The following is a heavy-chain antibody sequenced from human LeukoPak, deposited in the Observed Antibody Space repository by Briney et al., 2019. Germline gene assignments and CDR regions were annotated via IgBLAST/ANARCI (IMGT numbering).Heavy chain of an antibody. CDR1: GFTFGTHA. J-gene: IGHJ4*02. Sequence: PGGSLRLSCGASGFTFGTHAMTWVRQAPGKGLEYVSLISGSGDITYYAHSLKDRFTISGDNSKNTLYLQMHSLRAEDTAVYYCAARPGDLAVPFDYWGQGTLVTVSS. D-gene: IGHD3-10*01. CDR3: AARPGDLAVPFDY. V-gene: IGHV3-23*01. CDR2: ISGSGDIT.